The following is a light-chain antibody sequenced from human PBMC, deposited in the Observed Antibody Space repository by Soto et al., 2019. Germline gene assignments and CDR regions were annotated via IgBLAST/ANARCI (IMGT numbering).Light chain of an antibody. V-gene: IGKV3-20*01. Sequence: EIGLTQSPGTLSLSPGGRATLSCRASQSVSRNYVAWYQQKPGQAPRLLIYGASSRASGIPDRFSGSGSGADFTLSITRLEPEDFAVYFCQQYAGPPTTFGQGTRLE. CDR3: QQYAGPPTT. J-gene: IGKJ5*01. CDR1: QSVSRNY. CDR2: GAS.